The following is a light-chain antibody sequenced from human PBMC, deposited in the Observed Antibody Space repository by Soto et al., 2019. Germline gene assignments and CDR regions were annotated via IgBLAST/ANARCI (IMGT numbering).Light chain of an antibody. CDR3: QRFNSYPLP. CDR1: QRINSF. Sequence: DIQLTQSPSFLSASVGDRVTITFRASQRINSFLAWYQQKPGTAPKLLIYLASTLQSGVPSRFSGSGSGTEFTLTINSLPPEDFATYYRQRFNSYPLPFGGGTKVDIK. J-gene: IGKJ4*01. V-gene: IGKV1-9*01. CDR2: LAS.